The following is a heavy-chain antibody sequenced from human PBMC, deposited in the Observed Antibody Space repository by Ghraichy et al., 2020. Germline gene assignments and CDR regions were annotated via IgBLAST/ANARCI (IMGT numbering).Heavy chain of an antibody. CDR1: GDSVSSNSAA. CDR3: ARAVTAIAAAGTFYYYYGMDV. V-gene: IGHV6-1*01. D-gene: IGHD6-13*01. CDR2: TYYRSKWYS. J-gene: IGHJ6*02. Sequence: SQTLSLTCAISGDSVSSNSAAWNWIRQSPSRGLEWLGRTYYRSKWYSDYAVSVKSRITINPDTSKNQFSLQLNSVTPEDTAVYYCARAVTAIAAAGTFYYYYGMDVWGQGTTVTVSS.